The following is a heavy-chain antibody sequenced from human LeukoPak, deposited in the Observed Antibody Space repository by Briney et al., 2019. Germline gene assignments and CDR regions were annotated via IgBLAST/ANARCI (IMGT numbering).Heavy chain of an antibody. CDR3: ARRIAGAGSDY. Sequence: GESLRISCKGSGYSFTSYWIGWVRQMPGKGLEWMGIIYPADSDTRYSPSFEGQVTISADMSTRTAYLQWSSLKASDTAMYYCARRIAGAGSDYWGQGTLVTVSS. D-gene: IGHD6-13*01. V-gene: IGHV5-51*01. CDR1: GYSFTSYW. CDR2: IYPADSDT. J-gene: IGHJ4*02.